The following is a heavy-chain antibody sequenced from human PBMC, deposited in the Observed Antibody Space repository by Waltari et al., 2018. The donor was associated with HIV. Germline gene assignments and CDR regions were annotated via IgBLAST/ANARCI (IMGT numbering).Heavy chain of an antibody. CDR3: ARDPFTVTHFDL. J-gene: IGHJ4*02. CDR2: TKCLNGNA. D-gene: IGHD4-17*01. Sequence: QIQLVQSGAEVKKPGASIKVSCKASGYTFSNAGINWVRQAPGQGLEWVGCTKCLNGNAGSAPRFQGRVTLTSDTATSTAYMELRSLRFDDTAVYYCARDPFTVTHFDLWGQGTLVSVSS. V-gene: IGHV1-18*01. CDR1: GYTFSNAG.